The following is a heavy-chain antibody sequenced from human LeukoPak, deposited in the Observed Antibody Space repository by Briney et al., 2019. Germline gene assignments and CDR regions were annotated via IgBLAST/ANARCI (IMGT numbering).Heavy chain of an antibody. Sequence: GESLKISCKGSGFTSTNYWIAWVRQVPGKDLEWMGIIYARDYDTRYSPSFQGGQVTISADKSFTSVYLQWSSLKASDTAMYYCARQSVYYYGLGTYYDAFDIWGQGTMVTVSS. CDR3: ARQSVYYYGLGTYYDAFDI. J-gene: IGHJ3*02. D-gene: IGHD3-10*01. V-gene: IGHV5-51*01. CDR1: GFTSTNYW. CDR2: IYARDYDT.